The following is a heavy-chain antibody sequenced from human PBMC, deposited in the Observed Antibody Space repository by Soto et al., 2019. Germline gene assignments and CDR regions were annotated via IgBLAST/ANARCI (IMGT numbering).Heavy chain of an antibody. CDR2: ISAYNGNT. Sequence: ASVKVSCKASGYTFTSYGISWVRQAPGQGLEWMGWISAYNGNTNYAQKLQGRVTMTTDTSTSTAYMELRSLRSEDTAVYYCARGPYSSSSEFFTFAYWGQGTLVTVYS. D-gene: IGHD6-6*01. CDR3: ARGPYSSSSEFFTFAY. CDR1: GYTFTSYG. V-gene: IGHV1-18*01. J-gene: IGHJ4*02.